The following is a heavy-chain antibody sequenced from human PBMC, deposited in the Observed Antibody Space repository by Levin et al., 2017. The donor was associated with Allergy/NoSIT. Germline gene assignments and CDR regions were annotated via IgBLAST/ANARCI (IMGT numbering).Heavy chain of an antibody. CDR3: ARDGHSRLYYDYMDD. CDR1: GFTFSSHA. CDR2: ISGGADAT. J-gene: IGHJ6*03. D-gene: IGHD4-11*01. V-gene: IGHV3-23*01. Sequence: GGSLRLSCAASGFTFSSHAMAWVRQAPGQGLEWVSTISGGADATFYADSVKGRFIISRDNSKNTLYLQMNSLRAEDTALYYCARDGHSRLYYDYMDDWGNGTTAIVSS.